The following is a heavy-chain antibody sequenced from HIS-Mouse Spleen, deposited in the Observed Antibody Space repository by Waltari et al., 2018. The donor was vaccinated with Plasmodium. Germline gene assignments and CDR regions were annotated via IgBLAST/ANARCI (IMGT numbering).Heavy chain of an antibody. Sequence: QVQLVQSGAEVKKPGASVKVSCKASGYTFTGYYRPWGRQAPGQGLEWMGWINPNSGGTNDAQKVQGRVTMTRDTSISTAYMELSRLRSDDTAVYYCARVLGYKAAAGTFVEYFQHWGQGTLVTVSS. V-gene: IGHV1-2*02. CDR3: ARVLGYKAAAGTFVEYFQH. CDR2: INPNSGGT. D-gene: IGHD6-13*01. CDR1: GYTFTGYY. J-gene: IGHJ1*01.